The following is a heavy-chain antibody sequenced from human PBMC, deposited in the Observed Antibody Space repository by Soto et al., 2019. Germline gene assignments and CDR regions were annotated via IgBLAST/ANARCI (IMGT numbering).Heavy chain of an antibody. V-gene: IGHV4-34*01. CDR1: GGSFSGYY. D-gene: IGHD3-16*01. J-gene: IGHJ5*02. CDR3: ARGPRLPGPRRLGVWFDP. Sequence: SETLSLTCAVYGGSFSGYYWSWIRQPPGKGLEWIGEINHSGSTNYNPSLKSRVTISVDTSKNQFSLKLSSVTAADTAVYYCARGPRLPGPRRLGVWFDPWGQGTLVTVSS. CDR2: INHSGST.